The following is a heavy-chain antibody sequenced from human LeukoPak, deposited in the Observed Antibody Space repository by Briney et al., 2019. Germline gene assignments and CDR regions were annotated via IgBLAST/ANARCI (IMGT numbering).Heavy chain of an antibody. CDR1: GGSISSSSYY. CDR3: AREDTGGDHYFDY. Sequence: SETLSLTCTVSGGSISSSSYYWGWIRQPPGEGLEWIGSIYYSGSTYYNPSLKSRVTISVDTSKNQFSLKLSSVTAADTAVYYCAREDTGGDHYFDYWGQGTLVTVSS. CDR2: IYYSGST. J-gene: IGHJ4*02. V-gene: IGHV4-39*02. D-gene: IGHD5-18*01.